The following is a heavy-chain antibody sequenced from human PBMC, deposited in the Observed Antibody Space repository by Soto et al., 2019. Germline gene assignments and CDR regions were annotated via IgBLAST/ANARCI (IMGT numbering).Heavy chain of an antibody. CDR3: AKEGGYCSSTSCFTGWFDP. D-gene: IGHD2-2*02. J-gene: IGHJ5*02. CDR2: ISYDGSNK. V-gene: IGHV3-30*18. CDR1: VFTCSSYG. Sequence: WWSLRLSCSASVFTCSSYGMHWFRQAPGKGLEWVAVISYDGSNKYYADSVKGRFTISRDNSKNTLYLQMNSLRAEDTAVYYCAKEGGYCSSTSCFTGWFDPWGQGTLVTVSS.